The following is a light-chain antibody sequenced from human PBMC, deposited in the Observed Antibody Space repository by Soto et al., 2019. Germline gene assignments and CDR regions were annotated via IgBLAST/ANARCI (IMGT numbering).Light chain of an antibody. V-gene: IGKV1-39*01. J-gene: IGKJ5*01. Sequence: DIQMTQSPSSLSASVRDRVTITCRASQNISSYLHWYQQRPGKAPKLLIYAASSLQSGVPSRFSGSGSGTDVTLNISSLQPEDFTPYYCQQSFTFPITFGQGTRLEIK. CDR2: AAS. CDR1: QNISSY. CDR3: QQSFTFPIT.